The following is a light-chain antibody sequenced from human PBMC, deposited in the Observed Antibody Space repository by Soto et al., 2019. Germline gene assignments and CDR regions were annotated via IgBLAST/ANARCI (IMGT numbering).Light chain of an antibody. CDR1: SSDVGTNKY. Sequence: QPASVSGSPGQSITISCTGTSSDVGTNKYVSWYQQHPGKAPQLIIYEVFNRPSGVSNRFSVSKSGNTASLTISGLQAEDEADYYCSSYTPTTWVFGGGTQLTVL. J-gene: IGLJ3*02. CDR2: EVF. CDR3: SSYTPTTWV. V-gene: IGLV2-14*01.